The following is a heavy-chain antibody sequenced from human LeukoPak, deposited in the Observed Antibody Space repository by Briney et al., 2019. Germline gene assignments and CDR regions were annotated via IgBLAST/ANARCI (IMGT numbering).Heavy chain of an antibody. J-gene: IGHJ3*02. CDR3: ARVRITMVRGVIITNAFDI. Sequence: GASVKVSCKASGYTFTGYYLHWVRQAPGQGLEWMGWINPNSGGTNYAQKFQGRVTMTRDTSISAAYMELSSLRSDDTAVYYCARVRITMVRGVIITNAFDIWGQGTMVTVSS. V-gene: IGHV1-2*02. CDR1: GYTFTGYY. D-gene: IGHD3-10*01. CDR2: INPNSGGT.